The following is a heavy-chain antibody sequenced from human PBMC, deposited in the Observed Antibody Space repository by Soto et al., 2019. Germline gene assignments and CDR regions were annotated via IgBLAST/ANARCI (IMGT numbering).Heavy chain of an antibody. J-gene: IGHJ4*02. CDR2: ISGSGGST. CDR3: AKSPNYDILTGYYLHFDY. V-gene: IGHV3-23*01. D-gene: IGHD3-9*01. Sequence: EVQLLESGGGLVQPGGSLRLSCAASGFTFSSYAMSWVRQAPGKGLEWVSAISGSGGSTYYAGSVKGRFTISRDNSKNTLYLQMNSLRAEDTAVYYCAKSPNYDILTGYYLHFDYWGQGTLVTVSS. CDR1: GFTFSSYA.